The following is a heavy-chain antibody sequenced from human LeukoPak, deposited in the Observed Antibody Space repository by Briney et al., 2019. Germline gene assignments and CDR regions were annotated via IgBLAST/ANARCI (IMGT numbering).Heavy chain of an antibody. CDR1: GGSFSGYY. V-gene: IGHV4-39*01. J-gene: IGHJ3*02. Sequence: ASETLSLTCAVYGGSFSGYYWGWIRQPPGKGLEWIGSIYYSGSTYYNPSLKSRVTISVDTSKNQFSLKLSSVTAADTAVYYCARPLHYDFWSGYYTYAFDIWGQGTMVTVSS. CDR2: IYYSGST. D-gene: IGHD3-3*01. CDR3: ARPLHYDFWSGYYTYAFDI.